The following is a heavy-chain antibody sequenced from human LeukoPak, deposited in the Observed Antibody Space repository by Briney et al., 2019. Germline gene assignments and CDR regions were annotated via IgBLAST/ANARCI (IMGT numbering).Heavy chain of an antibody. V-gene: IGHV4-39*01. CDR1: GGSITSGNYY. CDR3: ARPDQRGYSYGYSAFDI. Sequence: SETLSPTCTVSGGSITSGNYYWGWIRQPPGKGLEWIGSIYYSGSTYYNPSLKSRVTIFIDTSKNQFSLKLLSVTAADTAVYYCARPDQRGYSYGYSAFDIWGQGTMVTVSS. J-gene: IGHJ3*02. D-gene: IGHD5-18*01. CDR2: IYYSGST.